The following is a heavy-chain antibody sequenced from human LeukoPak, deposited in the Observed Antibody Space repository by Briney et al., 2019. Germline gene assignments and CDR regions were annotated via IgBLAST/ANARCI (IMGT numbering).Heavy chain of an antibody. Sequence: GGSLRLSCAASGFTFSSYSMNWVRQAPGKGLEWVSSISSSSSYIYYADSVKGRFTISRDNAKNSLYLQMNSLRAEDTAVYYCARAFYGSGSPYFDYWGQGTLVTVSS. D-gene: IGHD3-10*01. V-gene: IGHV3-21*01. CDR2: ISSSSSYI. CDR3: ARAFYGSGSPYFDY. CDR1: GFTFSSYS. J-gene: IGHJ4*02.